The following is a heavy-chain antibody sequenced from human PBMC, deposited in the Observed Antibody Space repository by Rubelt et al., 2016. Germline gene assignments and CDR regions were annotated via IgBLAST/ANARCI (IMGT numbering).Heavy chain of an antibody. CDR3: IREISH. V-gene: IGHV3-73*02. J-gene: IGHJ4*02. Sequence: VQLVESGGGSVQPGGSLRLSCAASGFIFSGSAIHWVRQASGKGLEWVGHIRSKANSYATAYAAPVKGRFTISRDDSKNTAYLQMNSLKTEDTAVYYCIREISHWGQGTLVTVSS. CDR2: IRSKANSYAT. CDR1: GFIFSGSA. D-gene: IGHD2/OR15-2a*01.